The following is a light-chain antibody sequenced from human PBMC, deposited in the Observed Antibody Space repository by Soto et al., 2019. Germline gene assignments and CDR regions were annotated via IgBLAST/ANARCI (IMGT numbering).Light chain of an antibody. J-gene: IGLJ2*01. CDR2: TND. Sequence: QSVLTQPPSASATPGQRVTISCSGSDSNVGINFVYWYQQLPGTAPKLLIYTNDQRPSGVPDRFSGSKSGTSASLAISGLRSEDEAHYYCAAWDDSLSGVVFGGGTKLTVL. CDR3: AAWDDSLSGVV. V-gene: IGLV1-47*02. CDR1: DSNVGINF.